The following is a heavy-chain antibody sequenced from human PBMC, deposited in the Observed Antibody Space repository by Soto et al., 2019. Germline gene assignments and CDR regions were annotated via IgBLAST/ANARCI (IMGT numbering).Heavy chain of an antibody. CDR2: ISYDGSNK. CDR3: ARGTMRAARPRGKDY. Sequence: QVQLVESGGGVVQPGRSLRLSCAASGFTFSSYAMHWVRQAPGKGLEWVAVISYDGSNKYYADSVKGRFTISRDNSKNTLYRQMNSLRAEDTAVYYCARGTMRAARPRGKDYWGQGTLVTVSS. V-gene: IGHV3-30-3*01. D-gene: IGHD6-6*01. CDR1: GFTFSSYA. J-gene: IGHJ4*02.